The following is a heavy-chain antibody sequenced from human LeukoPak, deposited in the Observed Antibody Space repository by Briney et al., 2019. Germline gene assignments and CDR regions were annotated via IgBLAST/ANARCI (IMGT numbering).Heavy chain of an antibody. CDR2: ISDDGRNK. J-gene: IGHJ4*02. Sequence: GGSLRLSCAASGFTFNNYGMHYVRQAPGKGLEWVAVISDDGRNKNYTDSVKGRFTISRDNSNNTLYLQMNSLRAEDTGVYYCAKDRETTASGTFDYWGQGTLVTVSS. V-gene: IGHV3-30*18. CDR1: GFTFNNYG. CDR3: AKDRETTASGTFDY. D-gene: IGHD6-13*01.